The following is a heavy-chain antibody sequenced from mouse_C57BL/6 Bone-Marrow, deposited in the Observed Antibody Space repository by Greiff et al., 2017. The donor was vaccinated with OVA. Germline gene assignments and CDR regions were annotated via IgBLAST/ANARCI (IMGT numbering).Heavy chain of an antibody. CDR1: GFTFNTYA. V-gene: IGHV10-3*01. J-gene: IGHJ3*01. D-gene: IGHD1-1*01. CDR3: VRDDYGRSYVSWFAY. CDR2: IRSKSSNYAT. Sequence: EVQGVESGGGLVQPKGSLKLSCAASGFTFNTYAMHWVRQAPGKGLEWVARIRSKSSNYATYYADSVKDRFTISRDDSQSMLYLQMNNLKTEDTAMYYCVRDDYGRSYVSWFAYWGQGTLVTVSA.